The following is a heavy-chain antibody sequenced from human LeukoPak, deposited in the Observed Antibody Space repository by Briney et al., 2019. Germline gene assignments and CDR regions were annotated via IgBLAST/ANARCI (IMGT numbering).Heavy chain of an antibody. V-gene: IGHV4-59*01. J-gene: IGHJ6*03. Sequence: ASETLSLTCTVSGGSISSYYWSWIRQPPGKGLEWIGYIYYSGSTNYNPSLKSRVTISVDTSKNQFSLKLSSVTAADTAVYYCARGQIAKAYYYMDVWGKGTTVTVSS. CDR2: IYYSGST. CDR1: GGSISSYY. D-gene: IGHD2-21*01. CDR3: ARGQIAKAYYYMDV.